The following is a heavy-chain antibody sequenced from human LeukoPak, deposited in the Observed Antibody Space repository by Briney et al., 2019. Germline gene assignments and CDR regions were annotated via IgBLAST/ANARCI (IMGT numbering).Heavy chain of an antibody. V-gene: IGHV4-59*01. CDR1: GGSISSYY. CDR3: ATTVTHNWFDP. J-gene: IGHJ5*02. D-gene: IGHD4-17*01. CDR2: IYYSGST. Sequence: PSETLSLTCTVSGGSISSYYWSWIRQPPGKGLEWIGYIYYSGSTNYSPSLKSRVTISVDTSKNQFSLKLSSVTAADTAVYYCATTVTHNWFDPWGQGTLDTVSS.